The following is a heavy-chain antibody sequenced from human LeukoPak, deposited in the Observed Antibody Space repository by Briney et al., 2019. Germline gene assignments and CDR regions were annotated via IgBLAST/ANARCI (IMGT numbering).Heavy chain of an antibody. CDR3: TRGPFLNGNVYNWFDP. J-gene: IGHJ5*02. D-gene: IGHD1-20*01. CDR1: GFTFSSYS. CDR2: MGRGIT. V-gene: IGHV3-48*04. Sequence: GGSLRLSCAASGFTFSSYSMNWVRQSPGKGLEWVSHMGRGITYADSVKGRFTISRDNTKNSVYLQMNSLRAEDTAMYYCTRGPFLNGNVYNWFDPWGQGTLVTVSS.